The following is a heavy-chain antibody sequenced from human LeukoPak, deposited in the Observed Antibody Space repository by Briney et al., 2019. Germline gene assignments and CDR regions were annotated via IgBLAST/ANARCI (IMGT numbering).Heavy chain of an antibody. V-gene: IGHV4-39*07. Sequence: SETLSLTCTVSGGSISSSSYYWGWIRQPPGTGLEWIGSIYYSGSTYYTPSLKSRVTISVDTSKSQFSLKLSSVTAADSAVYYCATSGSYRIYFFDYWGQGTLVTVSS. CDR1: GGSISSSSYY. D-gene: IGHD1-26*01. CDR2: IYYSGST. J-gene: IGHJ4*02. CDR3: ATSGSYRIYFFDY.